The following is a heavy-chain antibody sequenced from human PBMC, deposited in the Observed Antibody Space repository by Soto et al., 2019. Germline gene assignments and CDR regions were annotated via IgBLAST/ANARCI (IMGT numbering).Heavy chain of an antibody. CDR3: AREYSSGWLADYGYGMDV. J-gene: IGHJ6*02. Sequence: GASVKVSCKASGYTFTSYGISWVRQAPGQGLEWMGWISAYNGNTNYAQKLQGRVTMTTDTSTSTAYMELRSLRSDDTAVYYCAREYSSGWLADYGYGMDVWGQGTTVTVSS. CDR1: GYTFTSYG. V-gene: IGHV1-18*04. CDR2: ISAYNGNT. D-gene: IGHD6-19*01.